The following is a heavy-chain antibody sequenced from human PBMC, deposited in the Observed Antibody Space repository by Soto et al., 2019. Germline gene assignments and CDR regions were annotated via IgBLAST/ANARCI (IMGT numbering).Heavy chain of an antibody. CDR1: GFTFSSYG. CDR3: AKDRYGSGSYYFDY. Sequence: LRLSCAASGFTFSSYGMHWVRQAPGKGLEWVAVISYDGSNKYYADSVKGRFTISRDNSKNTLYRQMNSLRAEDTAVYYCAKDRYGSGSYYFDYWGQGTLVTVSS. D-gene: IGHD3-10*01. J-gene: IGHJ4*02. V-gene: IGHV3-30*18. CDR2: ISYDGSNK.